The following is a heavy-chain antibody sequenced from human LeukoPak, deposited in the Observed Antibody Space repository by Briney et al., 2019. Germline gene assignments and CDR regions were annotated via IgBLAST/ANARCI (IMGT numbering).Heavy chain of an antibody. CDR2: IRQDGSQK. CDR3: ARESSYCSGGRCWFYFNY. D-gene: IGHD2-15*01. Sequence: GGSLRLSCVDSGLSIYWMTWVRQAPGKGLEWVGNIRQDGSQKYYVDSVKGRFTISRDNAKNSLYLQMNSLRAEDTAVYYCARESSYCSGGRCWFYFNYWGQGALVTVSS. J-gene: IGHJ4*02. V-gene: IGHV3-7*04. CDR1: GLSIYW.